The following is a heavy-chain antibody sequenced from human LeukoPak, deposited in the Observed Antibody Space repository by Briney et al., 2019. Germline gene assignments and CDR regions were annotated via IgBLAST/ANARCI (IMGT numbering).Heavy chain of an antibody. Sequence: KPSETLSLTCTVSGYSISSGYYWGWIRQPPGKGLEWIGSIYHSGNTYYNPSLKSRVTMSVDTSKNQFSLKLSSVTAADTAVYYCARVMAAPLRFLPYCSSTSCYSIPYYYYMDVWGKGTTVTISS. V-gene: IGHV4-38-2*02. CDR1: GYSISSGYY. CDR3: ARVMAAPLRFLPYCSSTSCYSIPYYYYMDV. D-gene: IGHD2-2*02. CDR2: IYHSGNT. J-gene: IGHJ6*03.